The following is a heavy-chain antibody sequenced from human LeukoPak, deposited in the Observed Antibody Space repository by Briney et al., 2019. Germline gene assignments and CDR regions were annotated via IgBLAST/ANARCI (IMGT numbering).Heavy chain of an antibody. D-gene: IGHD3-9*01. CDR1: GFTFSGYS. Sequence: GGSLRLSCAASGFTFSGYSMTWVRQGPRKGLEWVSSISGSSTYTYYADSVKGRFAISRDNAKNSLDLQMNSLRAEDTAVYYCARRSAGAPTGYYYMDIWGKGTTVSVSS. CDR3: ARRSAGAPTGYYYMDI. CDR2: ISGSSTYT. J-gene: IGHJ6*03. V-gene: IGHV3-21*01.